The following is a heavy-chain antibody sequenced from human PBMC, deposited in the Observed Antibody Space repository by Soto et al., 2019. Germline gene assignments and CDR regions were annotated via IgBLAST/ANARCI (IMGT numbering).Heavy chain of an antibody. D-gene: IGHD1-1*01. Sequence: QVQLVESGAGVVQPGRSLRLSCAASGFTFSSYGMHWVRQAPGKGLEWVAVISYDGSNKYYADSVKGRFTISRDNSKNTLYLQMNSLRAEDTAVYYCASLLNEPPHYYYYYYMDVWGKGTTVTVSS. V-gene: IGHV3-30*03. CDR3: ASLLNEPPHYYYYYYMDV. J-gene: IGHJ6*03. CDR1: GFTFSSYG. CDR2: ISYDGSNK.